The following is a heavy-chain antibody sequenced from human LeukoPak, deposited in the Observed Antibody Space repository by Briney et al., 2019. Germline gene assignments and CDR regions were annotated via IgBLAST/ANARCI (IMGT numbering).Heavy chain of an antibody. CDR3: ATDLIAAAGTDY. V-gene: IGHV1-24*01. CDR1: GYTLTELS. Sequence: GASVKVSCKVSGYTLTELSMHWVRQAPGKGLEGMGGFDPEDGETIYALKFQGRVTMTEDTSKDTAYMELSSLRSEDTAVYYCATDLIAAAGTDYWGQGTLVTVSS. CDR2: FDPEDGET. J-gene: IGHJ4*02. D-gene: IGHD6-13*01.